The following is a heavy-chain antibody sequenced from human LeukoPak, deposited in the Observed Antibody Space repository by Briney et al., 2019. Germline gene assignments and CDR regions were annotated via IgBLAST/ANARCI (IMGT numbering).Heavy chain of an antibody. CDR1: GGSISSYY. Sequence: SETLSLTCTVSGGSISSYYWSWLRHPTGKGLEWIGRIYTSGSTNYNPSLNSRVPMSVDTSKNQFSLKLSSVTAADTAVYYCTRGSIAYYYMDVWGKGTTVTISS. V-gene: IGHV4-4*07. J-gene: IGHJ6*03. CDR3: TRGSIAYYYMDV. CDR2: IYTSGST. D-gene: IGHD3-22*01.